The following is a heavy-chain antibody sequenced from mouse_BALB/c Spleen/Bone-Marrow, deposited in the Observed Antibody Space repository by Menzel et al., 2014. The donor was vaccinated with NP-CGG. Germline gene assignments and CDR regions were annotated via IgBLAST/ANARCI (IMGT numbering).Heavy chain of an antibody. V-gene: IGHV2-9*02. CDR3: ARGSYFYSMDY. J-gene: IGHJ4*01. CDR2: MWAGGST. CDR1: GFSLASYG. Sequence: QVQLKESGPGLVAPSQSLSITCTISGFSLASYGVHWVRQPPGKGLEWLGVMWAGGSTNYNSALMSKLSISKDNSESQVFLKMNSLQTHGTAMYYCARGSYFYSMDYWGQGTSVTVSS.